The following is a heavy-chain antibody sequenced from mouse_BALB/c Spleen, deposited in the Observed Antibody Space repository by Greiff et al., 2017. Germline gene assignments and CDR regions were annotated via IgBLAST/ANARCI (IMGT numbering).Heavy chain of an antibody. V-gene: IGHV2-6-2*01. D-gene: IGHD1-1*01. CDR1: GFSLTSYG. CDR3: ARHYYGSFYAMDY. J-gene: IGHJ4*01. Sequence: VQLQQSGPDLVAPSQSLSITCTVSGFSLTSYGVHWVPQPPGKGLEWLVVIWSDGSTTYNSALKSRLSISKDNSKSQVFLKMNSLQTDDTAMYYCARHYYGSFYAMDYWGQGTSVTVSS. CDR2: IWSDGST.